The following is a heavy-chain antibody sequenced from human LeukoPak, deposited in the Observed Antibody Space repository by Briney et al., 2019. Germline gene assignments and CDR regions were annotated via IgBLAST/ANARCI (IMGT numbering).Heavy chain of an antibody. CDR3: ARGGHCSGGSCYSLGAFDI. D-gene: IGHD2-15*01. CDR2: IYYSGST. CDR1: GGSISTYY. V-gene: IGHV4-59*01. Sequence: SETLSLTCTVSGGSISTYYWSWIRQPPGKGLEWIGYIYYSGSTNYNPSLKSRVTISVDTSKNQFSLKLSSVTAADTAVYYCARGGHCSGGSCYSLGAFDIWGQGTMVTVSS. J-gene: IGHJ3*02.